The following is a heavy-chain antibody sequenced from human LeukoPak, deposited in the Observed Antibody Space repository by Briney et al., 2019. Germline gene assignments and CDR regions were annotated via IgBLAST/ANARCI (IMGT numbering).Heavy chain of an antibody. V-gene: IGHV4-59*01. D-gene: IGHD6-13*01. Sequence: PSETLSLTCTVSGDSISSYYWSWIRQPPGKGLEWIGYIYYSGSTNNNPSLKSRVTISVDTSKNQFSLKLSSVTAADTAVYYCARSRQPSYYYYYYYMDVWGKGTTVTVSS. J-gene: IGHJ6*03. CDR1: GDSISSYY. CDR2: IYYSGST. CDR3: ARSRQPSYYYYYYYMDV.